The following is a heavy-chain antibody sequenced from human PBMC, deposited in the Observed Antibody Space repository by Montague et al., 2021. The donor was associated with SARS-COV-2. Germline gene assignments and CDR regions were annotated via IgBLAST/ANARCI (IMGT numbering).Heavy chain of an antibody. V-gene: IGHV4-59*01. CDR3: ARGGDRSLLKSPPDY. D-gene: IGHD3-16*01. J-gene: IGHJ4*02. CDR1: GGSISSYY. Sequence: SETLSLTCTVSGGSISSYYWSWIRQPPGKGLEWIGYIYYSGSTNYNPSLKSRVTISVDTSKNQFSLKLSSVTAADTAVYYCARGGDRSLLKSPPDYWGQGTLVTVSS. CDR2: IYYSGST.